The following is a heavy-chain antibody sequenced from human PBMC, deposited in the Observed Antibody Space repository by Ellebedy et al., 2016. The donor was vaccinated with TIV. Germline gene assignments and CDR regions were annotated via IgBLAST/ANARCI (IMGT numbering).Heavy chain of an antibody. J-gene: IGHJ6*02. CDR1: GYTFTDYY. V-gene: IGHV1-2*02. CDR2: IDPNSGAT. Sequence: AASVKVSCKASGYTFTDYYIHWVRQAPGQGLECMGWIDPNSGATTYGQKFQGRVTMTRDTSITTAYMDLTRLSSDDTAVYYCARGAILPGNYGMDVWGQGTTVTVSS. D-gene: IGHD3-3*01. CDR3: ARGAILPGNYGMDV.